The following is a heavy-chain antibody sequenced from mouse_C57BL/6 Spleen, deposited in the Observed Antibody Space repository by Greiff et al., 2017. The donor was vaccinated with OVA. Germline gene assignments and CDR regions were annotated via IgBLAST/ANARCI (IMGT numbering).Heavy chain of an antibody. CDR3: VRGDYDYDDYFDY. Sequence: EVHLVESGGGLVQPKGSLKLSCAASGFTFNTYAMHWVRQAPGQGLEWVARISSKSSNYATYYAVSVKDRLTSSTADSQSMLYLQMNNMKTEDTAMYYCVRGDYDYDDYFDYWGQGTTLTVSS. J-gene: IGHJ2*01. CDR2: ISSKSSNYAT. CDR1: GFTFNTYA. V-gene: IGHV10-3*01. D-gene: IGHD2-4*01.